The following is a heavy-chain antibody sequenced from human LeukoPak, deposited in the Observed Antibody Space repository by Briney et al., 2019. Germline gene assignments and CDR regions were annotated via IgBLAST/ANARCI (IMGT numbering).Heavy chain of an antibody. J-gene: IGHJ4*02. D-gene: IGHD3-22*01. CDR3: ARVTTGGYYNY. V-gene: IGHV4-61*02. CDR2: IYTSGST. CDR1: GGSISSGSYY. Sequence: SETLSLTCTVSGGSISSGSYYWSWIRQPAGKGLEWIGLIYTSGSTNYNPSLKSRVTISLDTSENHFSLKLSSVTAADTAVYYCARVTTGGYYNYWGQGTLVTVSS.